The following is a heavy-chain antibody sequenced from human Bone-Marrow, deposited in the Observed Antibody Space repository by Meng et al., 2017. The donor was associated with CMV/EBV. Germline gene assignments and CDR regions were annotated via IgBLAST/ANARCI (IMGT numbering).Heavy chain of an antibody. D-gene: IGHD3-9*01. V-gene: IGHV3-23*03. CDR3: ARDRSYYDILTGSMQYYGMDV. CDR2: IYSGGSST. Sequence: GESPMISCAASGFTISSYAMSWVRQAPGKGLEWVSVIYSGGSSTYYADSVKGRFTISRDNAKNSLHLKMNSLRAEDTAVYYCARDRSYYDILTGSMQYYGMDVWGQATTVTVSS. J-gene: IGHJ6*02. CDR1: GFTISSYA.